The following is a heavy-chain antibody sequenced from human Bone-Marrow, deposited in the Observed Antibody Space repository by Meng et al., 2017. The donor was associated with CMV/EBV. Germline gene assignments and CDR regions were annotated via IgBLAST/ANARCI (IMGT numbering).Heavy chain of an antibody. Sequence: SETLSLTCTGSGGSISSSSYYWGWIRQPPGKGLEWIGSIYYIGSTYYNPSLKSPDTISVHTSKTQFSLKLSSVTAADTAVYYCARVDAITMVRGVPDYWGQGTLVTVSS. J-gene: IGHJ4*02. CDR3: ARVDAITMVRGVPDY. D-gene: IGHD3-10*01. CDR1: GGSISSSSYY. CDR2: IYYIGST. V-gene: IGHV4-39*07.